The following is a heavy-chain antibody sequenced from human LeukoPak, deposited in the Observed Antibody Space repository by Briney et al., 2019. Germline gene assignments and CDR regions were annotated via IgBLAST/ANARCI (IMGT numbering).Heavy chain of an antibody. D-gene: IGHD3-22*01. CDR1: GYSIRSGYY. CDR2: IYHSGST. Sequence: SETLSLTCAVSGYSIRSGYYWGWIRQPPGKGLDWVGSIYHSGSTYYNPPLKSRVTISSVTSTNKSSLKLSSVAAADTAVYYCARCTPAFGDYYDSALFDPWGQGTLVTVSS. CDR3: ARCTPAFGDYYDSALFDP. V-gene: IGHV4-38-2*01. J-gene: IGHJ5*02.